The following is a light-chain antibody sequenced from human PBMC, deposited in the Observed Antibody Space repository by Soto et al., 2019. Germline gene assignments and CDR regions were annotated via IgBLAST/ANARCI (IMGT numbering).Light chain of an antibody. CDR1: SSDVGGYKY. J-gene: IGLJ2*01. Sequence: QSALTQPASVSGSPGQSITISCTGTSSDVGGYKYVSWYQQHPDKAPKLIIFEVSNRPLGISSRLSGSKSGNTASLTISGLQAEDEADDYCASYTSISTSVIFGRGTQLTVL. V-gene: IGLV2-14*01. CDR3: ASYTSISTSVI. CDR2: EVS.